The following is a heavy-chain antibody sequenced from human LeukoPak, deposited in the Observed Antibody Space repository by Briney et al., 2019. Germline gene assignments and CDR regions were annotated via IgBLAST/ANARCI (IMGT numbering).Heavy chain of an antibody. CDR2: IIPIFGTA. CDR1: GGTFSSYA. J-gene: IGHJ4*02. D-gene: IGHD2-21*02. CDR3: ARGGDFPVPLDY. V-gene: IGHV1-69*06. Sequence: ASVKVSCKASGGTFSSYAISWVRQAPGQGLEWMGGIIPIFGTANYAQKFQGRVTITADKSTSTAYMELSSLRSEDTAVYYCARGGDFPVPLDYWGQGTLVTVSS.